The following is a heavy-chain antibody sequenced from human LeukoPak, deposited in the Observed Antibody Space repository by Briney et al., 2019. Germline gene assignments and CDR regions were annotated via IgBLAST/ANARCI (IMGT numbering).Heavy chain of an antibody. D-gene: IGHD3-10*01. CDR1: GFTFSSYA. J-gene: IGHJ4*02. Sequence: GGSLRLSCAASGFTFSSYAMSWDRQAPGKGLEWVSAISGSGGSTYYADSVKGRFTISRDNSKNTLYLQMNSLRAEDTAVYYCAKDHRGGYYFDYWGQGTLVTVSS. CDR2: ISGSGGST. CDR3: AKDHRGGYYFDY. V-gene: IGHV3-23*01.